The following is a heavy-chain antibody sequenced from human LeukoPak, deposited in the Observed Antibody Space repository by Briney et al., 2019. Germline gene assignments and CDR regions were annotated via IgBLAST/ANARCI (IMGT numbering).Heavy chain of an antibody. CDR2: ISGSGGST. D-gene: IGHD3-10*01. CDR3: AKGLILWFGELLPRPFDY. J-gene: IGHJ4*02. Sequence: GGSLRLSCAASGFTFSSYAMSWVRQAPGKGLEWVSAISGSGGSTYYADSVKGRFTISRDNSKNTLYLQMNSLRAEDTAVYYCAKGLILWFGELLPRPFDYWGQGTLVTVPS. CDR1: GFTFSSYA. V-gene: IGHV3-23*01.